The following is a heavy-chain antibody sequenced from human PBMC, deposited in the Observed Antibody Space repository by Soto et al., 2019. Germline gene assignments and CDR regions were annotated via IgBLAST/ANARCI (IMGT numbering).Heavy chain of an antibody. D-gene: IGHD7-27*01. CDR3: ARHSKKPGDFDYYYGMDV. J-gene: IGHJ6*02. V-gene: IGHV4-59*08. Sequence: SETLSLTCTDSGGSISSYYWSWIRQPPGKGLEWIGYIYYSGSTNYNPSLESRITISIDPSKNQFSLKLTSVTAADTAVYYCARHSKKPGDFDYYYGMDVWGQGTTVTV. CDR2: IYYSGST. CDR1: GGSISSYY.